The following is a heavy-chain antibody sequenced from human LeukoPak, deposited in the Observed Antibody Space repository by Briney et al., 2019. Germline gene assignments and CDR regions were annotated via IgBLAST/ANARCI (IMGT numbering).Heavy chain of an antibody. J-gene: IGHJ5*02. V-gene: IGHV3-7*05. D-gene: IGHD2-2*01. CDR2: IKQDGSEK. CDR3: ARGGAPYCSSTSCYEDRFDP. CDR1: GITFSSHW. Sequence: GGSLRLSCAASGITFSSHWMSWVRQAPGKGLEWVANIKQDGSEKYYVDSVKGRFTISRDNAKNSLYLQMISLRAEDTAVYYCARGGAPYCSSTSCYEDRFDPWGQGTLVTVSS.